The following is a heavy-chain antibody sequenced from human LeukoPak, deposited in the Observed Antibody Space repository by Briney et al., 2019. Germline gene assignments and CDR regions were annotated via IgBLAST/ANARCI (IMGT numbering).Heavy chain of an antibody. V-gene: IGHV4-31*03. D-gene: IGHD3-16*02. Sequence: SETLSLTCTVSGGSISSGGYYWSWIRQHPGKGLEWIGHIYYSGNTYYNPSLKSRITISVDTSQNHYSLKLTSVTAADTAVYYCARVLTYYDYVWGSYRHRRSYWHFDLWGRGTLVTVSS. CDR1: GGSISSGGYY. CDR3: ARVLTYYDYVWGSYRHRRSYWHFDL. CDR2: IYYSGNT. J-gene: IGHJ2*01.